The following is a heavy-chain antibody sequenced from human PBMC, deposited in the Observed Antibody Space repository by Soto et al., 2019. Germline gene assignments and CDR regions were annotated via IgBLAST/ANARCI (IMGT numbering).Heavy chain of an antibody. CDR1: GGSISSYY. V-gene: IGHV4-59*01. J-gene: IGHJ4*02. CDR3: ARVDTSVGATCVSY. D-gene: IGHD1-26*01. CDR2: IYYRGST. Sequence: PSETLSLTCTVSGGSISSYYWSWIRQPPGKGLEWIGYIYYRGSTNYNPSLKSRVTISVDTSKNQFSLKLNSVTAADTAVYYCARVDTSVGATCVSYWGQGTLVTVSS.